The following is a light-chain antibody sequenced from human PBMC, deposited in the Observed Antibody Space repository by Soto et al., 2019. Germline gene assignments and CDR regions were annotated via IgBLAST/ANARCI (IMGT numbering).Light chain of an antibody. V-gene: IGLV4-69*01. CDR3: QTWGTGIRGV. CDR2: LNSDGSH. Sequence: QSVLTQSPSASASLGASVKLTCTLSSGHNSYAIAWHQQQPEKGPRYLMKLNSDGSHSKGDGIPDRFSGSSSGAERYLTISSLQSEDEADYYCQTWGTGIRGVFGGGTKLTVL. J-gene: IGLJ2*01. CDR1: SGHNSYA.